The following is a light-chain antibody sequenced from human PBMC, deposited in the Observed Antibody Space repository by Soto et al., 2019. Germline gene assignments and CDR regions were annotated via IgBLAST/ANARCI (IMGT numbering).Light chain of an antibody. CDR1: SSDVGGYNY. CDR2: EVS. Sequence: QSVLTQPPSASGSFGQSVTISCTGTSSDVGGYNYVSWYQQHPGKAPKLMIYEVSERPSGVPDRFSGSKSGNMASLTVSGLQADDEADYYCSSYSGTNYHYVFGTGTKATVL. CDR3: SSYSGTNYHYV. J-gene: IGLJ1*01. V-gene: IGLV2-8*01.